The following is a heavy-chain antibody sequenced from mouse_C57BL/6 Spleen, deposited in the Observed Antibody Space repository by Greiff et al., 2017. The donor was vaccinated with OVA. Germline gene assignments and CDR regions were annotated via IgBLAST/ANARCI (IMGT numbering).Heavy chain of an antibody. V-gene: IGHV1-59*01. D-gene: IGHD2-3*01. CDR3: ARGGDGYYPAWFAY. Sequence: QVQLQQPGAELVRPGTSVKLSCKASGYTFTSYWMHWVKQRPGQGLEWIGVIDPSDSYTNYNQKFKGKATLTVDTSSSTAYMQLSSLTSEDSAVYYCARGGDGYYPAWFAYWGQGTLVTVSA. CDR1: GYTFTSYW. CDR2: IDPSDSYT. J-gene: IGHJ3*01.